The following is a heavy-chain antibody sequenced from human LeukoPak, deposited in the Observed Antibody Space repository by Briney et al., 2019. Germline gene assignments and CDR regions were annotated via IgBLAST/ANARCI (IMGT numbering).Heavy chain of an antibody. V-gene: IGHV4-4*07. D-gene: IGHD1-26*01. Sequence: PSETLSLTCTVSGASFTTYYWSWIRQPAGKGLEWIGRIYTSGSTDYDPSLRSRVTISADKSKNQFSLRPTSVTAADTAVYYCARQGASSFWGSYDYWGQGTLVTVSS. J-gene: IGHJ4*02. CDR2: IYTSGST. CDR3: ARQGASSFWGSYDY. CDR1: GASFTTYY.